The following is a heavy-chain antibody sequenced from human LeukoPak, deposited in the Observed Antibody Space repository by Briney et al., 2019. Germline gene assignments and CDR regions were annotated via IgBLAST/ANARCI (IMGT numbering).Heavy chain of an antibody. D-gene: IGHD5-12*01. J-gene: IGHJ5*02. V-gene: IGHV3-23*01. CDR3: AKQGGHDFGWFDP. CDR2: LSGSGDST. CDR1: GFTFSSYA. Sequence: GGSLRLSCAASGFTFSSYAMSWVRQAPGKGLEWVSGLSGSGDSTYYADSVKGRFTISRDNSKNTLYLQMNSLRAEDTAVYYCAKQGGHDFGWFDPWGQGTLVTVSS.